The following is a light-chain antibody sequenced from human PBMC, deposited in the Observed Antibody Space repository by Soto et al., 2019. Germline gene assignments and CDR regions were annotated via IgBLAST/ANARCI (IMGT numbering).Light chain of an antibody. V-gene: IGLV2-14*03. Sequence: QSALTQPASVSGSPGQSITISCTGSDSDVGVYDFVSWYQQHPGKAPKLMIYDVSNRPSGVSGRLSGSKSGNTASLTISGLQAEDEADYYCSSYTTSSTRVFGGGTKLTVL. CDR2: DVS. J-gene: IGLJ3*02. CDR1: DSDVGVYDF. CDR3: SSYTTSSTRV.